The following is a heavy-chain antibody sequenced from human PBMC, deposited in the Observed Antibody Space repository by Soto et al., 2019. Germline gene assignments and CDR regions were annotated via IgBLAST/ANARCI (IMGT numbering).Heavy chain of an antibody. V-gene: IGHV3-9*01. CDR1: GFTFDDHA. D-gene: IGHD2-8*02. CDR2: ITWNSGSM. CDR3: ATLAGGAGREDY. J-gene: IGHJ4*02. Sequence: EVQLVESGGGLEQPGRSLRLSCAASGFTFDDHAMHWVRQAPGKGLEWVSGITWNSGSMGYADSVKGRFTISRDNTKNSLYLQMNSLRTEDTALYYCATLAGGAGREDYWGQGTLATVSS.